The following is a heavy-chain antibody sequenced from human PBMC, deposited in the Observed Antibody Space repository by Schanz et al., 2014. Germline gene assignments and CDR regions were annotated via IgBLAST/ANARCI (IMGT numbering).Heavy chain of an antibody. Sequence: QLVQSGSEFRKPGASVKVSCKASGYIFSSYAIHWVRQAPGQGLEWMGWINPTTGNPGYAQGFTGRFVFSFDTSASTAYLQISGIKAEDTDVYYCARARYGLDVWGQGTTVTVSS. CDR2: INPTTGNP. CDR1: GYIFSSYA. CDR3: ARARYGLDV. V-gene: IGHV7-4-1*02. J-gene: IGHJ6*02.